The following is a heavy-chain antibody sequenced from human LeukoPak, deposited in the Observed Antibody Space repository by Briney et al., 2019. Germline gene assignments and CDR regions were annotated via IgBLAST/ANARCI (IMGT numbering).Heavy chain of an antibody. CDR1: GGSFSGYY. CDR2: INHSGST. CDR3: ARGGGSSPYRY. Sequence: SETLSLTCAVYGGSFSGYYWSWIRQPPGKGLEWIGEINHSGSTNYNPSLKSRVTISVDTSKNQFSLKLSSVTAADTAVYYCARGGGSSPYRYWGQGTLVTVSS. J-gene: IGHJ4*02. D-gene: IGHD6-6*01. V-gene: IGHV4-34*01.